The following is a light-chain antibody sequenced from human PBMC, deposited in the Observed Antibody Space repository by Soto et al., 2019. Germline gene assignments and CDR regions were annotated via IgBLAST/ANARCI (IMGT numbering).Light chain of an antibody. CDR3: QRGDT. CDR1: QSVSSN. Sequence: EIVFTQSPATLSLSPGERATLSCRASQSVSSNLAWYQQKPGQAPRLLIYDASNRATGIPPRFSGSGSGTDFTLTISSLEPEDFAVYYCQRGDTFGQGTRLEIK. V-gene: IGKV3-11*01. J-gene: IGKJ5*01. CDR2: DAS.